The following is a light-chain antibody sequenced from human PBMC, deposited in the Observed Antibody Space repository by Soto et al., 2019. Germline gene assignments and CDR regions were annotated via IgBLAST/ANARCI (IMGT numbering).Light chain of an antibody. CDR2: EVS. CDR3: SSYAGSNIYV. V-gene: IGLV2-8*01. J-gene: IGLJ1*01. CDR1: SSDVGGYNY. Sequence: QSVLTQPPSASGSPGQSVTISCIGTSSDVGGYNYVSWYQQLPGKAPKLMISEVSKRPSGVPDRFSGSKSGNTASLTVSGLQAEDEADYYCSSYAGSNIYVFGTGTQLTVL.